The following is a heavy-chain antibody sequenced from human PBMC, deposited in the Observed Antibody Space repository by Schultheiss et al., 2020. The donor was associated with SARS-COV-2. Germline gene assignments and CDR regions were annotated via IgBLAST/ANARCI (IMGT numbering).Heavy chain of an antibody. V-gene: IGHV3-74*01. D-gene: IGHD3-16*01. J-gene: IGHJ6*02. Sequence: GGSLRLSCAASGFTFSSYWMHWVRQAPGKGLVWVSRINSDGSSTSYADSVKGRFTISRDNAKNTLYLQMNSLRAEDTAVYYCARDHIGYYYYYGMDVWGQGTTVTVSS. CDR1: GFTFSSYW. CDR3: ARDHIGYYYYYGMDV. CDR2: INSDGSST.